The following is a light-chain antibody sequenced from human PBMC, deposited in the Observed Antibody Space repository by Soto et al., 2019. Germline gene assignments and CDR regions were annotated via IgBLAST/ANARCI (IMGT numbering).Light chain of an antibody. CDR1: QSVSSSS. CDR2: GVS. Sequence: EIVLTQSPCTLSLSPGERATLSCRASQSVSSSSLAWYQQKPGQAPRLLFFGVSNRAAGVPDRFGGSGSGTDFTLTISRLEPEDFAVYYCQQYGGSPLTFGGGTKVDIK. J-gene: IGKJ4*01. V-gene: IGKV3-20*01. CDR3: QQYGGSPLT.